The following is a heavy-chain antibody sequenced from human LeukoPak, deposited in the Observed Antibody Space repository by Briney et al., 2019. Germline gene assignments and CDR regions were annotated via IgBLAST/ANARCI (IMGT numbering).Heavy chain of an antibody. CDR1: GYTFTSYA. J-gene: IGHJ3*02. D-gene: IGHD3-22*01. CDR3: ARGGTMIEDDAFDI. V-gene: IGHV7-4-1*02. CDR2: INTYTGNP. Sequence: GASVKVSCKASGYTFTSYAMNWVRQAPGQGLEWMGWINTYTGNPTYAQGFTGRFVFSLDTSVSTAYLQISSLKAEDTAVYYCARGGTMIEDDAFDIWGQGTMVTVSS.